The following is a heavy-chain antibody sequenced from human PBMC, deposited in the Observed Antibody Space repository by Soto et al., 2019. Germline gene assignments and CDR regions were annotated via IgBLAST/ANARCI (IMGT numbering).Heavy chain of an antibody. J-gene: IGHJ6*02. D-gene: IGHD3-10*01. CDR1: GGTFTNYD. CDR3: ARPASGEYYYYAMDF. V-gene: IGHV1-69*06. CDR2: LIPIFDTA. Sequence: QVQLVQSGVEVKKPGSSVRVSCRTSGGTFTNYDLSWVRQATGQGLEWMGGLIPIFDTADYAQNFQGIVTITADKSTSTAYMDLSSLRSGDTAIYFCARPASGEYYYYAMDFWGQGTTVTVSS.